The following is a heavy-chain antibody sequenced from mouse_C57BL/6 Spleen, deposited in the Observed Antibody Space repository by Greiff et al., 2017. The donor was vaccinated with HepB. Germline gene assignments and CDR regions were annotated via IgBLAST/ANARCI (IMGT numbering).Heavy chain of an antibody. V-gene: IGHV14-4*01. Sequence: VQLQQSGAELVRPGASVKLSCTASGFNIKDDYMHWVKQRPEQGLEWIGWIDPENGDTEYASKFQGKATITADTSSNTAYLQLSSLTSEDTAVYYCTRGGGLRRAYAMDYWGQGTSVTVTS. CDR1: GFNIKDDY. CDR3: TRGGGLRRAYAMDY. J-gene: IGHJ4*01. CDR2: IDPENGDT. D-gene: IGHD2-4*01.